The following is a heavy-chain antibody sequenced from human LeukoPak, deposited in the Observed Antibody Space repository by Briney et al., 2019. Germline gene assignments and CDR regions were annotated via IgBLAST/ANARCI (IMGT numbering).Heavy chain of an antibody. D-gene: IGHD5-18*01. Sequence: SETLSLTCAVSDYSISSGYYWGWIRQPPGKGLEWIGSIYHSGSTNYNPSLKSRVTISVDTSKNQFSLKLSSVTAADTAVYYCARERGYSYWSYFDYWGQGTLATVSS. CDR3: ARERGYSYWSYFDY. CDR1: DYSISSGYY. V-gene: IGHV4-38-2*02. J-gene: IGHJ4*02. CDR2: IYHSGST.